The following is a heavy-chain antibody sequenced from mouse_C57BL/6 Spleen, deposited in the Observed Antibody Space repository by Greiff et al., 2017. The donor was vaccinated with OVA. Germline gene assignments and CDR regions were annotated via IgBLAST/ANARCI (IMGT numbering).Heavy chain of an antibody. CDR3: ARHALYYYGSSHWYFDV. V-gene: IGHV5-2*01. Sequence: EVKVVESGGGLVQPGESLKLSCESNEYEFPSHDMSWVRKTPEKRLELVAAINSDGGSTYYPDTMERRFIISRDNTKKTLYLQMISLRSEDTALYYCARHALYYYGSSHWYFDVWGTGTTVTVSS. D-gene: IGHD1-1*01. CDR2: INSDGGST. CDR1: EYEFPSHD. J-gene: IGHJ1*03.